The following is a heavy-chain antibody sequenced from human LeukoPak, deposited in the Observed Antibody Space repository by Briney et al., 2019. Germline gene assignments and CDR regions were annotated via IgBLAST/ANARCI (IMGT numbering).Heavy chain of an antibody. CDR2: IIPIFGTA. Sequence: SVKVSCKASGGTFSSYAISWVRQAPGQGLEWMGGIIPIFGTANYAQKFQGRVTITTDESTSTAYMELSSLRSEDTAVYYCARASVPLGYCTNGICPAHAFDIWGQGTMVTVSS. D-gene: IGHD2-8*01. CDR3: ARASVPLGYCTNGICPAHAFDI. CDR1: GGTFSSYA. V-gene: IGHV1-69*05. J-gene: IGHJ3*02.